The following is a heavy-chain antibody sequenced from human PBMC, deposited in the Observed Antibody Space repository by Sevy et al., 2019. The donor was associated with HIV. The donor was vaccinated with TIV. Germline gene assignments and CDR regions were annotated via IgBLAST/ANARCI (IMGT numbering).Heavy chain of an antibody. CDR2: FYTGGST. CDR3: AREGLAVAGNAFDI. CDR1: GFSVSNNY. D-gene: IGHD6-19*01. V-gene: IGHV3-53*01. J-gene: IGHJ3*02. Sequence: GGSLRLSCAVSGFSVSNNYMNWVRQSPEKGLEWVAVFYTGGSTDYGDAGKGRFTITRENSKNTVYLEMSSLRAEDTAMYYCAREGLAVAGNAFDIWGQGTMVTVSS.